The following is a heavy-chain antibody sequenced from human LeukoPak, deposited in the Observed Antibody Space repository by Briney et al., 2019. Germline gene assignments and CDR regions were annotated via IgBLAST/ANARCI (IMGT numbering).Heavy chain of an antibody. CDR3: ARRSGSYRYSDAFDI. D-gene: IGHD1-26*01. J-gene: IGHJ3*02. Sequence: ASVKVSRKASGYTLPSYGISWVRQAPGQGLEWMGWISAYNGNTNYAQKLQGRVTMNTDTSTSTAYMELRSLRSDDTAVYYCARRSGSYRYSDAFDIWGQGTMVTVSS. CDR1: GYTLPSYG. V-gene: IGHV1-18*01. CDR2: ISAYNGNT.